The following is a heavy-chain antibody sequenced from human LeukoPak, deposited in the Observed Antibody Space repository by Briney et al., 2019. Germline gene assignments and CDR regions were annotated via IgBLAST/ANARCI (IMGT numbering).Heavy chain of an antibody. D-gene: IGHD6-13*01. CDR2: IYYSGST. J-gene: IGHJ4*02. CDR3: ARVMAAAPRWYFDY. V-gene: IGHV4-59*01. Sequence: SETLSLTCTVSGGSISSYYWSWIRQPPGKGLEWIGYIYYSGSTNYNPSLKSRVTISVDTSKNQFSLKLSSVTAADTAVYYCARVMAAAPRWYFDYWGQGTLVTVSS. CDR1: GGSISSYY.